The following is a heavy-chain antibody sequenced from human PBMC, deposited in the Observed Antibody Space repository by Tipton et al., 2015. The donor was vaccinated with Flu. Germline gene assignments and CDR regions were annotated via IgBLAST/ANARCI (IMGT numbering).Heavy chain of an antibody. CDR2: IYYSGTT. D-gene: IGHD3-10*02. J-gene: IGHJ4*02. CDR3: ARLSYYDVDLKNFYFDY. Sequence: TLSLTCTVSGGSMNTYYWSWIRQPPGKGLEWIGYIYYSGTTYYNPSLKSRVTISVDTSKSQFSLMLRSVTAADTAVYYCARLSYYDVDLKNFYFDYWGQGALVTVSS. V-gene: IGHV4-59*08. CDR1: GGSMNTYY.